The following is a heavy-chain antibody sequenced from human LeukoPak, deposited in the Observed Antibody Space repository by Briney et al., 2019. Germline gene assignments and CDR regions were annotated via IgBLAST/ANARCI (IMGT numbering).Heavy chain of an antibody. CDR2: INHSGST. CDR3: AREGIGDFRYNWFDP. V-gene: IGHV4-34*01. Sequence: SETLSLTSAVYGGSFSGYYWSWIRQPPGKGLEWIGEINHSGSTNYSPSLKSRVTISVDTSKNQFSLKLSSVTAADTAVYYCAREGIGDFRYNWFDPWGQGTLVTVSS. CDR1: GGSFSGYY. D-gene: IGHD2-21*02. J-gene: IGHJ5*02.